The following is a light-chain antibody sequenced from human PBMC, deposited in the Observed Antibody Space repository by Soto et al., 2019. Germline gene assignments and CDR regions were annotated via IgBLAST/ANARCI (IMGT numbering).Light chain of an antibody. Sequence: QSVLTQPASVSGSPGQSITISCTGTSSDVGGYNYVSWYQQHPGKAPKLMIYDVSNRPSGVSNRFSGSKSGNTASLTISGLQAEDEADYYCNSYTSSSTLVVCGGGTKLTVL. CDR2: DVS. CDR1: SSDVGGYNY. V-gene: IGLV2-14*01. J-gene: IGLJ2*01. CDR3: NSYTSSSTLVV.